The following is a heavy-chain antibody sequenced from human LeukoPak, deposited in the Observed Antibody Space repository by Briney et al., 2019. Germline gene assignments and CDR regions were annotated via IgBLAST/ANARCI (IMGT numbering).Heavy chain of an antibody. D-gene: IGHD2-15*01. Sequence: PSETLSLTCTVSGGSISSYYWSWIRQPPGKGLEWIGYIYYSGSTNYNPSLKSRVTISVGTSKNQFSLKLSSVTAADTAVYYCARAGCSGGSCSSLGYYYYYMDVWGKGTTVTVSS. J-gene: IGHJ6*03. V-gene: IGHV4-59*01. CDR2: IYYSGST. CDR3: ARAGCSGGSCSSLGYYYYYMDV. CDR1: GGSISSYY.